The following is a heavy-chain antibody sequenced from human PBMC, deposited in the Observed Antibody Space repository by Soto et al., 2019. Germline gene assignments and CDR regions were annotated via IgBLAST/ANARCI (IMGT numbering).Heavy chain of an antibody. J-gene: IGHJ6*02. CDR3: ARGVGYSSSRLDV. V-gene: IGHV4-34*01. CDR1: AGSFTGYY. CDR2: SSHSGST. Sequence: QVQLQQWGAGLLEPSETLSLTCAVYAGSFTGYYWTWIRQPPGKGLERIGESSHSGSTNYSPSLKRRVTISVDTSKNKISLKLNSVTSADTAVYYCARGVGYSSSRLDVWGQGTTVTVSS. D-gene: IGHD6-13*01.